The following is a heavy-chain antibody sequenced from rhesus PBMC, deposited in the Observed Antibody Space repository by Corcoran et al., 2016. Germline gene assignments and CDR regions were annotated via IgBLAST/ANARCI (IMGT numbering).Heavy chain of an antibody. V-gene: IGHV4-122*02. D-gene: IGHD5-24*01. J-gene: IGHJ4*01. CDR2: ISYSGST. Sequence: QLQLQESGPGLVKPSETLSLTCAVSGYSISSGYGWSWIRQPPGKGLEWIGYISYSGSTSYNPALKSRVTISRDTSKNQFSLKLSSVTAADTAVYYCARGYSGYSLYLDYWGQGVLVTVSS. CDR1: GYSISSGYG. CDR3: ARGYSGYSLYLDY.